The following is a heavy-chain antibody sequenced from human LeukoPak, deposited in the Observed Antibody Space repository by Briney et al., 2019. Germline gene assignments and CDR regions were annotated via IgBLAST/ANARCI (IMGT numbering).Heavy chain of an antibody. V-gene: IGHV1-69*05. CDR3: ARDLPDGSSYYYYYMDV. CDR1: GGTFSSYA. Sequence: SVKVSCKASGGTFSSYAISWVRQAPGQGLEWMGGIIPIFGTANYAQKFQGRVTMTRDMSTSTVYMELSSLRSEDTAVYYCARDLPDGSSYYYYYMDVWGKGTTVTVSS. J-gene: IGHJ6*03. CDR2: IIPIFGTA. D-gene: IGHD6-13*01.